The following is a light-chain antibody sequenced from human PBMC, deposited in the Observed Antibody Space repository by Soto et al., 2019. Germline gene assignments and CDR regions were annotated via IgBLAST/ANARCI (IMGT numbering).Light chain of an antibody. J-gene: IGLJ1*01. CDR3: QVWDTSSDHYV. Sequence: SYELTQPPAVSVAPGQTARITCGGDKIGTKSVHWYQQMPGQAPLLVVYDDSDRPSGIPERFSGSNSGNTATLTISRVEAGDEAVYYCQVWDTSSDHYVFGTGTKVTVL. CDR1: KIGTKS. V-gene: IGLV3-21*02. CDR2: DDS.